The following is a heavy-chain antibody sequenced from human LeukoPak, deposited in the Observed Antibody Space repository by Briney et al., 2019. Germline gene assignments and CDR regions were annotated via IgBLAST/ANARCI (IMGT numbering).Heavy chain of an antibody. Sequence: SVKVSCKASGGTLSSYAISWVRQAPGQGLEWMGGIIPIFGTANYAQKFQGRVTITTDESTSTAYMELSSLRSEDTAVSYCARETMVRRVIPLYYFDYWGQGTLVTVSS. CDR1: GGTLSSYA. V-gene: IGHV1-69*05. CDR3: ARETMVRRVIPLYYFDY. CDR2: IIPIFGTA. J-gene: IGHJ4*02. D-gene: IGHD3-10*01.